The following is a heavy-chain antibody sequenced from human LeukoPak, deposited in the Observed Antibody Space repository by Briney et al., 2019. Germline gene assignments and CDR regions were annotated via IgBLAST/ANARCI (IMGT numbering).Heavy chain of an antibody. D-gene: IGHD3-9*01. CDR1: GFTFSSYG. V-gene: IGHV3-30*18. CDR3: AKDHQLRYFDWLLQTPDY. CDR2: ISYDGSNK. Sequence: GGSLRLSCAASGFTFSSYGVHWVRQAPGKGLEWVAVISYDGSNKYYADSVKGRFTISRDNSKNTLYLQMNSLRAEDTAVYYCAKDHQLRYFDWLLQTPDYWGQGTLVTVSS. J-gene: IGHJ4*02.